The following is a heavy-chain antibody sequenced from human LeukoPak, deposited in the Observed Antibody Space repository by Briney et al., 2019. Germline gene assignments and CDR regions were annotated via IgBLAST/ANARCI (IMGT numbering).Heavy chain of an antibody. D-gene: IGHD3-3*01. V-gene: IGHV4-31*01. CDR1: GGSISSGGYY. J-gene: IGHJ5*02. Sequence: SQTLSLTCTVSGGSISSGGYYWSCIRQHPGKGREWIGYIYYSGSTYSNPSLTSPVTISVDTSKNQFSLKLSSVTAADTAVYYCARGRPDDFWSGYSAGPHNCFDPWGQGTLVTVSS. CDR2: IYYSGST. CDR3: ARGRPDDFWSGYSAGPHNCFDP.